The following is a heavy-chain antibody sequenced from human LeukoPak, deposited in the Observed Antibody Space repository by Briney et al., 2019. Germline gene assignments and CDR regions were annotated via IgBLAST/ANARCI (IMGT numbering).Heavy chain of an antibody. CDR1: GGSISGYY. V-gene: IGHV4-34*01. J-gene: IGHJ4*02. CDR3: ARDGGYGGYDDY. Sequence: SETLSLTCAVYGGSISGYYWSWLRQPPGKGLEWIGSIHHSGTTYYNPSLKSRVTISVDTSKNQFSLTLNSVTAADTAVYYCARDGGYGGYDDYWGQGNLVTVSS. CDR2: IHHSGTT. D-gene: IGHD5-12*01.